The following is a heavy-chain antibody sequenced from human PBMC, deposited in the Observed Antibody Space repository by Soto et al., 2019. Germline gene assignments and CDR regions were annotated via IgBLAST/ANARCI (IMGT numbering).Heavy chain of an antibody. D-gene: IGHD3-10*01. J-gene: IGHJ4*02. V-gene: IGHV3-74*01. CDR1: GFTFSSYW. CDR2: IDEYGNTI. CDR3: TRDIGGKGAY. Sequence: ILSCAASGFTFSSYWMHWVRQVPGKGLLWVSRIDEYGNTINYADSVKGRFTISRDNARNTLYLEMNSLRAEDTALYYCTRDIGGKGAYWGPGXLVTVPS.